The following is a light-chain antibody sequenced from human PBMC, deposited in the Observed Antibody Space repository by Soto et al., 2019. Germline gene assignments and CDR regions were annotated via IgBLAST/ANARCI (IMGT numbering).Light chain of an antibody. J-gene: IGLJ3*02. Sequence: QSVLTQPPSASGTPGQRVTISCSGSSSNIEENSVTWYQQLPGTAPKVLIYNDYKRPSGVPDRFSGSKSGTSASLAISGLQSQDDGDYYCATWDDSLRGWVFGGGTKLTVL. V-gene: IGLV1-44*01. CDR2: NDY. CDR3: ATWDDSLRGWV. CDR1: SSNIEENS.